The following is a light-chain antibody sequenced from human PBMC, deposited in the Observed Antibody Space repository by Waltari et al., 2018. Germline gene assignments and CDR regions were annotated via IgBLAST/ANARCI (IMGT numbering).Light chain of an antibody. CDR2: DTS. V-gene: IGKV3-20*01. CDR3: QQYDISPLT. Sequence: EIVLTQSPGTLSLSPGERATLSCRASQTVRTTYLAWYQQKPGQAPTLLIYDTSSRATGIPDRFSGSGSGTDFSLTISSPEPEDFAVYYCQQYDISPLTFGGGTKVETK. J-gene: IGKJ4*01. CDR1: QTVRTTY.